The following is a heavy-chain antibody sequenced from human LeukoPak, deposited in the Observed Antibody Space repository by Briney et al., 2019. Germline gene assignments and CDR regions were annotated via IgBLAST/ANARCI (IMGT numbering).Heavy chain of an antibody. CDR2: ISGSGHGGNT. CDR3: AKAGSIRFDY. CDR1: GFTFSSYA. J-gene: IGHJ4*02. D-gene: IGHD1-26*01. V-gene: IGHV3-23*01. Sequence: GGSLRLSCVASGFTFSSYAMHWVRQAPGKGLEWVSGISGSGHGGNTYYADSVKGRFTISRDNSKNSLYLQMNSLRAEDTAVYYCAKAGSIRFDYWGQGSLVTVSS.